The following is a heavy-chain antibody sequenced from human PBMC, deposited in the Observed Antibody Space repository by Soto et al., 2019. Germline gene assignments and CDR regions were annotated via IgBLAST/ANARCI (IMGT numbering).Heavy chain of an antibody. CDR1: GYTFTSTY. CDR3: AKDSSGWGNY. J-gene: IGHJ4*02. CDR2: IDPNGGRT. V-gene: IGHV1-46*01. D-gene: IGHD6-19*01. Sequence: GASVKVSCKASGYTFTSTYMHWVRQAPGQGLEWMGVIDPNGGRTIYAEKFQGRFTISRDNSKNTLYLQMNSLRAEDTAVYYCAKDSSGWGNYWGQGTLVTVSS.